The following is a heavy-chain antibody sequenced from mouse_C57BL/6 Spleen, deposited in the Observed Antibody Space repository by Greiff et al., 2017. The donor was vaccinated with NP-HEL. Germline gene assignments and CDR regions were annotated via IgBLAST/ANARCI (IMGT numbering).Heavy chain of an antibody. CDR3: ARHWDDYYAMDY. D-gene: IGHD4-1*01. J-gene: IGHJ4*01. CDR2: ISYDGSN. CDR1: GYSITSGYY. V-gene: IGHV3-6*01. Sequence: EVKLMESGPGLVKPSQSLSLTCSVTGYSITSGYYWNWIRQFPGNKLEWMGYISYDGSNNYNPSLKNRIPITRDTSKNQFFLKLNSVTTEDTATYYCARHWDDYYAMDYWGQGTSVTVSS.